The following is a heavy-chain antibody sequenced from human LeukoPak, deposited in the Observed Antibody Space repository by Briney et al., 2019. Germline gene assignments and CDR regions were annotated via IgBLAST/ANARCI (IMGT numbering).Heavy chain of an antibody. V-gene: IGHV3-23*01. D-gene: IGHD3-22*01. CDR1: GFTFSSYA. Sequence: PGGSLRLSCAASGFTFSSYAMSWVRQAPGKGLEWVSAISGSGGRTYYADSVKGRFTISRDNSKNTLFLQMNSLRAEDTAVYYCAKDQEIVVVIKGNWFDPWGQGTLVTVSS. CDR2: ISGSGGRT. CDR3: AKDQEIVVVIKGNWFDP. J-gene: IGHJ5*02.